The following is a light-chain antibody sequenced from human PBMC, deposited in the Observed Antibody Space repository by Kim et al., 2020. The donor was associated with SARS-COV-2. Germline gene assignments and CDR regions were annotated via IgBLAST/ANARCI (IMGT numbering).Light chain of an antibody. J-gene: IGLJ1*01. CDR1: KLGDKY. CDR2: QDS. V-gene: IGLV3-1*01. Sequence: SYELTQPPSVSVSPGQTASITCSGDKLGDKYACWYQQKPGQSPVLVIYQDSKRPSGIPERFSGPNPGNTATLPISGTQAMDEADYYCQAWDSSTAVFGTG. CDR3: QAWDSSTAV.